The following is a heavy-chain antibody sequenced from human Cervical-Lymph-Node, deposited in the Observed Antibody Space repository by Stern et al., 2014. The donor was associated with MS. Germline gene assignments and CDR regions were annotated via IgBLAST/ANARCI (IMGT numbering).Heavy chain of an antibody. CDR3: ARDSPIFPKPLKGEIDY. D-gene: IGHD3-16*01. Sequence: QVQLVQSGAEVKKPGSSVTVSCKASGGTFSNDAINWVRPAPGQGPEWMGGILPLFGTASYAQKFQDRVSITADKSTKTAFLEVSRLTSEDTAVYYCARDSPIFPKPLKGEIDYWGQGTLVTVSS. CDR1: GGTFSNDA. CDR2: ILPLFGTA. V-gene: IGHV1-69*06. J-gene: IGHJ4*02.